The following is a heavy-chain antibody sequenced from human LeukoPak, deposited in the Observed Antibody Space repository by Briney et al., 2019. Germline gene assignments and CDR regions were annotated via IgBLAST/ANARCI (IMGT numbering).Heavy chain of an antibody. CDR1: GFTFSSYA. CDR3: AKTTTTAEPLGYGMDV. Sequence: GGSLRLSCAASGFTFSSYAMSWVRQAPGKGLEWVSAISGSGGSTYYADSVKGRFTISRDNSKNTLYLQMNSLRAEDTALYYCAKTTTTAEPLGYGMDVWGQGTTVTVSS. J-gene: IGHJ6*02. CDR2: ISGSGGST. V-gene: IGHV3-23*01. D-gene: IGHD4-17*01.